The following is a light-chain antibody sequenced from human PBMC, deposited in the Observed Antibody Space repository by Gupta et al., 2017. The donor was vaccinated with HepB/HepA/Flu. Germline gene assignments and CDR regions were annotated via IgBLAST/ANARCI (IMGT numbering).Light chain of an antibody. CDR1: QSISSY. J-gene: IGKJ1*01. CDR3: QQSDSTPST. CDR2: AAS. V-gene: IGKV1-39*01. Sequence: DIQMTQSPSSLSASVGDRVTITCRASQSISSYLNWYQQKPGKAPKLLIYAASSVQSGVPSRFSGSGSGTDFTLTISRLQPEDIATYYCQQSDSTPSTFGQGTKVEIK.